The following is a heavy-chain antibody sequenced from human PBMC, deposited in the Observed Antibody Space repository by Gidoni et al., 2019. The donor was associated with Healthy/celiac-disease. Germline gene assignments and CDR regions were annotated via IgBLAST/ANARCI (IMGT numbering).Heavy chain of an antibody. D-gene: IGHD3-22*01. CDR1: GYTFTSHY. Sequence: QVQLVQSGAEVKKPGASVKVSCKASGYTFTSHYMHWVRQAPGQGLEWMGIINPSGGSTSYAQKFQGRVTMTRDTSTSTVYMELSSLRSEDTAVYYCARSTYYYDSSGYYPVFDYWGQGTLVTVSS. CDR2: INPSGGST. V-gene: IGHV1-46*01. CDR3: ARSTYYYDSSGYYPVFDY. J-gene: IGHJ4*02.